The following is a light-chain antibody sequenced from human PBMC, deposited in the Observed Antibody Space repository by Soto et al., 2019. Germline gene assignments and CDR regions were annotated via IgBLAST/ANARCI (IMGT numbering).Light chain of an antibody. CDR2: EVR. J-gene: IGLJ1*01. CDR1: SSDVGAYDF. Sequence: QSALTQPASVSGSHGQSITISCTGTSSDVGAYDFVSWYQQHPDKAPKLMIYEVRNRPSGVSNRFSGSKSVNTATLTISGLQAEDEADYYCSSYTTSSTRVFGTGTKVTVL. CDR3: SSYTTSSTRV. V-gene: IGLV2-14*03.